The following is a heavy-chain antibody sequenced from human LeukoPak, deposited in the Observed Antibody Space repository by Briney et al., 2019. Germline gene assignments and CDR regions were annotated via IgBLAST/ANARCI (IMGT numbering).Heavy chain of an antibody. CDR1: GFTFSSYS. CDR2: ISSSSSTI. CDR3: ARPFGNGWFLRDY. D-gene: IGHD6-19*01. Sequence: GGSLRLSCAASGFTFSSYSMNWVRQAPGKGLEWVSYISSSSSTIYYADSVKGRFTISRDNAKNSLYLQMNNLRAEDTAVYYCARPFGNGWFLRDYWGRGTLVTVSS. V-gene: IGHV3-48*04. J-gene: IGHJ4*02.